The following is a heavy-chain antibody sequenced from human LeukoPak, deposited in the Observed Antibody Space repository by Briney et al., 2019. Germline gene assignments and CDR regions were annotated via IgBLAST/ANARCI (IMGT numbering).Heavy chain of an antibody. CDR2: ITPIFGTA. D-gene: IGHD1-1*01. Sequence: ASVKVSCKASGGTFSSYAISWVRQAPGQGLEWMGGITPIFGTANYAQKFQGRVTITADESTSTAYMELSSLRSEDTAVYYCAREGQLERRNYYYYMDVWGKGTTVTVSS. J-gene: IGHJ6*03. CDR3: AREGQLERRNYYYYMDV. CDR1: GGTFSSYA. V-gene: IGHV1-69*13.